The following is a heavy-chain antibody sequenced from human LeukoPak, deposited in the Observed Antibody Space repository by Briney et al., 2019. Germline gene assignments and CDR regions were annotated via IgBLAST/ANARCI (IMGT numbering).Heavy chain of an antibody. V-gene: IGHV3-23*01. D-gene: IGHD3-3*01. CDR3: AKDSYDFWSGYYPIDS. Sequence: GGSLRLSCAASGFTFSSYAMSWVRQAPGKGLEWVSATSGSGGSTYYADSVKGRFTISRDNSKNTLYLQMNSLRAEDTAVYYCAKDSYDFWSGYYPIDSWGQGTLVTGSS. CDR1: GFTFSSYA. CDR2: TSGSGGST. J-gene: IGHJ4*02.